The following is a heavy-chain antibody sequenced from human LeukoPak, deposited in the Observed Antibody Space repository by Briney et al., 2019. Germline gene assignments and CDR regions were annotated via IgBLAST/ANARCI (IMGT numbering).Heavy chain of an antibody. V-gene: IGHV3-33*06. D-gene: IGHD4-11*01. CDR2: IWNDGSSQ. CDR1: QFTFSHYG. CDR3: AKDAQRGSDYSNSLEY. J-gene: IGHJ4*02. Sequence: GKSLTLSCVASQFTFSHYGMHWVRQAPGKGLEWVAVIWNDGSSQYYGDSVKGRFTISRDNSQNTVFLQMNSLRAEDTAVYYCAKDAQRGSDYSNSLEYWGRGTLVTVSS.